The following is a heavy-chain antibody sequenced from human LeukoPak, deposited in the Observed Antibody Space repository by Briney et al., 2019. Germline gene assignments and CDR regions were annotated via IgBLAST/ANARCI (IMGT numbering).Heavy chain of an antibody. CDR2: IIPIFGAA. CDR1: GGTFSSYA. D-gene: IGHD6-19*01. CDR3: SSGHLGAFDI. V-gene: IGHV1-69*13. Sequence: SVKVSCKASGGTFSSYAISWVRQAPGQGLEWMGGIIPIFGAANYAQKFQGRVTITADESTSTAYMELSSLRSEDTAVYYCSSGHLGAFDIWGQGTMVTVSS. J-gene: IGHJ3*02.